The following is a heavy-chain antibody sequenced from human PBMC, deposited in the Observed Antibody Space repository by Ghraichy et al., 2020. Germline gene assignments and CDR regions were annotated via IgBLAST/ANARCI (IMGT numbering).Heavy chain of an antibody. J-gene: IGHJ3*02. CDR3: AKFGYYYDSSGYYKPPDAFDI. V-gene: IGHV3-30*02. D-gene: IGHD3-22*01. CDR2: IRYDGSNK. CDR1: GFTFSSYG. Sequence: LSLTCAASGFTFSSYGMHWVRQAPGKGLEWVAFIRYDGSNKYYADSVKGRFTISRDNSKNTLYLQMNSLRAEDTAVYYCAKFGYYYDSSGYYKPPDAFDIWGQGTMVTVSS.